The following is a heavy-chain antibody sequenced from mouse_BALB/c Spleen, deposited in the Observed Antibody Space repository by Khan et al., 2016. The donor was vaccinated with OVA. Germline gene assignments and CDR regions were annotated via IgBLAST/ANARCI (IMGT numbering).Heavy chain of an antibody. J-gene: IGHJ3*01. CDR2: INPTNGYT. V-gene: IGHV1-4*01. Sequence: VQLQESGAELARPGASVKMSCKASGYTFTSYTMHWVKQRPGQGLDWIGYINPTNGYTNYNQKFKDKATLTADKSSSTAYMQLSSLTSDDSAVYYCSRDGAYYRNDGWFAYWGQGTLVTVSA. CDR3: SRDGAYYRNDGWFAY. D-gene: IGHD2-14*01. CDR1: GYTFTSYT.